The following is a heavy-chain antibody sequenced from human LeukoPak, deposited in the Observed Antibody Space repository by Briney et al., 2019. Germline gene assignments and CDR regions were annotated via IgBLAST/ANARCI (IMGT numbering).Heavy chain of an antibody. CDR1: GFSFSDYY. CDR2: ISNSGNYA. CDR3: AREGSGLFGIDI. Sequence: KPGGSLRLSCATSGFSFSDYYMTWIRQAPGKGLEWISYISNSGNYAKYADSVKGRFTIYRDNAKNSVFLQMNSLRADGTAVYYCAREGSGLFGIDIWGQGTMVTVSS. V-gene: IGHV3-11*05. J-gene: IGHJ3*02. D-gene: IGHD3-16*01.